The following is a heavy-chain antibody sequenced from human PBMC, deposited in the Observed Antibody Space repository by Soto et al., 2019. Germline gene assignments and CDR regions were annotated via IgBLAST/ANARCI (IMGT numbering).Heavy chain of an antibody. V-gene: IGHV1-8*01. Sequence: QVQLVQSGAEVKKPGASVKVSCKASGYTFTSYDINWVRQATGQGLEWMGWMNPNSGTTGYAQKFQGRVTMTRNTSISTAYMELSSLRSEDTAVYYCARMVVTMVRGVIINSFDYWGQGTLVTVSS. CDR2: MNPNSGTT. CDR1: GYTFTSYD. D-gene: IGHD3-10*01. J-gene: IGHJ4*02. CDR3: ARMVVTMVRGVIINSFDY.